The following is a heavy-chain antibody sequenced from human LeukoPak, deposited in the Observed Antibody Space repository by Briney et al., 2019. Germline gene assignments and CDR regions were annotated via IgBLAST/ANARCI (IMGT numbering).Heavy chain of an antibody. CDR3: ASGGRGSLDY. D-gene: IGHD1-26*01. CDR2: IYYSGST. CDR1: GGSISSYY. V-gene: IGHV4-59*01. Sequence: SETLSLXCTVSGGSISSYYWSWSRQPPGKGLEWIGYIYYSGSTNYNPSLKSRVTISGDTSKNQFSLKLSSVTAADTAVYSCASGGRGSLDYWGQGTLVTVSS. J-gene: IGHJ4*02.